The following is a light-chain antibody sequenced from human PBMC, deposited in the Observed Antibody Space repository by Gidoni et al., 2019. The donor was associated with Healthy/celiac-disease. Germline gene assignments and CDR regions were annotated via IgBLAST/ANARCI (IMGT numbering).Light chain of an antibody. CDR3: QQRSNWPLT. CDR2: DAS. V-gene: IGKV3-11*01. Sequence: EIVLTQSPATLSLSPGERATLSCMASKSVSSYLAWYQQKPGQAPRLFIYDASNRATGIPARFSGSGSGADFTLTIISLEPEDFAVYYCQQRSNWPLTFGQGTRLEIK. J-gene: IGKJ5*01. CDR1: KSVSSY.